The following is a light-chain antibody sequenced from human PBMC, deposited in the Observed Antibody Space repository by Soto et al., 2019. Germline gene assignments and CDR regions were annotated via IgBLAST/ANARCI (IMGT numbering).Light chain of an antibody. Sequence: DIVMTQSPDSLAVSLGERATINCKSSQTVLYSANNKNYLAWYQQKPGQPPRLLIYWAATRECGLPDRFSGSGSGTDFTLTISSLQAEDVAVYYCQQYYSIPYTFGQGTKLEIK. CDR2: WAA. CDR1: QTVLYSANNKNY. J-gene: IGKJ2*01. CDR3: QQYYSIPYT. V-gene: IGKV4-1*01.